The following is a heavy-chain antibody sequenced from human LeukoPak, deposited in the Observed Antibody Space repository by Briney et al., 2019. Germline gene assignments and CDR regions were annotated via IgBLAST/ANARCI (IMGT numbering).Heavy chain of an antibody. J-gene: IGHJ4*02. V-gene: IGHV4-61*10. Sequence: SETLSLTCTVSGGSVSSGNYYWSWIRQPAGKGLEWIGRIYASGVANYNPSLKSRVTISVHMSKNQFSLKLSSVTAADTAVYYCAREVYSGSYFDYWGQGTLVTVSS. CDR1: GGSVSSGNYY. CDR3: AREVYSGSYFDY. D-gene: IGHD1-26*01. CDR2: IYASGVA.